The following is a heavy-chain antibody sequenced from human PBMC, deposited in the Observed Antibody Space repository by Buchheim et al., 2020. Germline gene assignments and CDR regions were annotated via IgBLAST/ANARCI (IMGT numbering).Heavy chain of an antibody. D-gene: IGHD4-23*01. CDR2: IWYDGSNK. Sequence: QVQLVESGGGVVQPGRSLRLSCAASGFTFSSYGMHWVRQAPGKGLEWVSVIWYDGSNKYYADSVKGRFTISRDNSKNTLYLQMNSLRAEDTAVYYCARDSHPYGGNEDYWCQGTL. V-gene: IGHV3-33*01. J-gene: IGHJ4*02. CDR3: ARDSHPYGGNEDY. CDR1: GFTFSSYG.